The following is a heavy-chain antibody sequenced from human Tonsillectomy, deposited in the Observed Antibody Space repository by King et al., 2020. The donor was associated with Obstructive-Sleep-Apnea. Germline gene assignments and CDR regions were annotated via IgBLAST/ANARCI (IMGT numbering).Heavy chain of an antibody. CDR2: VYYSGTT. CDR3: ARFWGSGWDDNYFDY. CDR1: GGSISSSRNY. V-gene: IGHV4-39*07. D-gene: IGHD6-19*01. Sequence: QVQLQESGPGLVKPSETLSLTCTVSGGSISSSRNYWGWIRQPPGKGLEWIASVYYSGTTYHNPSLKSRVTISVDTSKNQFSLKVSSVTAADTAVYYCARFWGSGWDDNYFDYWVQGTLVTVSS. J-gene: IGHJ4*02.